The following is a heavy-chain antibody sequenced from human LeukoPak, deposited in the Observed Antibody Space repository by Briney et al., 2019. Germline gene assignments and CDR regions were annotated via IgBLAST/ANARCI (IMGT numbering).Heavy chain of an antibody. CDR2: INPGGTET. Sequence: GGSLRLFCAASGFSLSNYWVTWVRQAPGTGLEWVANINPGGTETYYVEPVKGRFTISRDNAKNLVYLQMNSLRAEDSAVYHCGRFGYVAGVDLWGQGTLVTVSS. D-gene: IGHD6-19*01. CDR3: GRFGYVAGVDL. V-gene: IGHV3-7*01. CDR1: GFSLSNYW. J-gene: IGHJ4*02.